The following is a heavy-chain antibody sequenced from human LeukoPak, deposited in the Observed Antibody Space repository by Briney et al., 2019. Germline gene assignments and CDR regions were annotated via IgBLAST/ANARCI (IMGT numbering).Heavy chain of an antibody. Sequence: ATAKISCTASVYTPTEYYMHWGQQAPGKGLEWMGRVDPEDGERIYAEKFQGRVTITADSSPDTAYMELTSVTFDATAVYYCALSRAGWLHLHFWGQGTLVTVSS. CDR3: ALSRAGWLHLHF. D-gene: IGHD5-24*01. V-gene: IGHV1-69-2*01. J-gene: IGHJ4*02. CDR1: VYTPTEYY. CDR2: VDPEDGER.